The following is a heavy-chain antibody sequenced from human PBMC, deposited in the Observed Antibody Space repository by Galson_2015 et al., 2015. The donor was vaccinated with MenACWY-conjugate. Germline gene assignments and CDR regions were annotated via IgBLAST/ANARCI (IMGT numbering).Heavy chain of an antibody. J-gene: IGHJ5*02. CDR3: ARDRSGWLSDWFDP. CDR2: INAGNGNT. D-gene: IGHD6-25*01. CDR1: GYTFTSYA. V-gene: IGHV1-3*01. Sequence: SVKLSCTASGYTFTSYAMHWVRQAPGQRLEWMGWINAGNGNTKYSQKFQGRVTITRDTSTGTAYMELSSLRSEDTAVYYCARDRSGWLSDWFDPWGQGTLVTVSS.